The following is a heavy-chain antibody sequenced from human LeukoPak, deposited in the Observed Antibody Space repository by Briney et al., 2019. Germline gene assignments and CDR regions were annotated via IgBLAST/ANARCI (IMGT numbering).Heavy chain of an antibody. CDR2: ISYDGSNK. D-gene: IGHD3-16*01. J-gene: IGHJ4*02. V-gene: IGHV3-30*18. CDR3: AKDSTVDYGGSFDY. CDR1: GFTFSSYG. Sequence: GGSLRLSCAASGFTFSSYGMHWVRQAPGKGLEWVAVISYDGSNKYYADSVKGRFTISRDNSKSTLYLQMNSLRAEDTAVYYCAKDSTVDYGGSFDYWGQGTLVTVSS.